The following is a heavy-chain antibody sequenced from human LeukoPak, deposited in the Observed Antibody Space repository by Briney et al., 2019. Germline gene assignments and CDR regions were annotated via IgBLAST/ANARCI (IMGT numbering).Heavy chain of an antibody. D-gene: IGHD1-1*01. CDR2: FDPEDGET. CDR1: GYTLTELS. V-gene: IGHV1-24*01. CDR3: ATRYGINYYYMDV. J-gene: IGHJ6*03. Sequence: ASAKVSCKVSGYTLTELSMHWVRQAPGKGLEWMGGFDPEDGETIYAQKFQGRVTMTEDTSTDTAYMELSSLRSEDTAVYYCATRYGINYYYMDVWGKGTTVTVSS.